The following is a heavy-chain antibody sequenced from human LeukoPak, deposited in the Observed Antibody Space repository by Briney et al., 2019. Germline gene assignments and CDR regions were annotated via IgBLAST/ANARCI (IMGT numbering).Heavy chain of an antibody. D-gene: IGHD2-2*01. Sequence: GGSLRLPCAASGFTFSSYSMNWVRQARGKGLEGVSYISSSSSTIYYADSVKGRFTISRDNAKNSLYLKMNSLRAEDTAVHYCARNLQAADYWGQGTLVPVSS. J-gene: IGHJ4*02. CDR1: GFTFSSYS. CDR2: ISSSSSTI. V-gene: IGHV3-48*04. CDR3: ARNLQAADY.